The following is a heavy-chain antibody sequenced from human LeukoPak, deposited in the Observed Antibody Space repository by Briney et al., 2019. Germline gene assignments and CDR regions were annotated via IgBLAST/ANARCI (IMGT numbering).Heavy chain of an antibody. V-gene: IGHV4-59*01. D-gene: IGHD1-26*01. CDR2: ICYSGST. J-gene: IGHJ3*02. Sequence: SETLSLTCTVSGGSISSYYWSWIRQPPGKGLEWIGYICYSGSTNYNPSLKSRVTISVDTSKNQFSLKLSSVTAADTAVYYCARVMRSGSPDAFDIWGQGTMVTVSS. CDR3: ARVMRSGSPDAFDI. CDR1: GGSISSYY.